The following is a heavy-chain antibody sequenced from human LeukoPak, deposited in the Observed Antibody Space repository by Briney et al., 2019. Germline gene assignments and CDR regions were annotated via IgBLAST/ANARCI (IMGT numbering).Heavy chain of an antibody. D-gene: IGHD6-13*01. V-gene: IGHV3-13*01. CDR2: IGTAGDT. J-gene: IGHJ3*02. CDR1: GFTFSNFD. Sequence: PGGSLRLSCATSGFTFSNFDLHWVRHATGEGLEWVSAIGTAGDTYYPDSVKGRFTISRDNAKNSFYLQMDNLRPGDTAVYYCSRGGAPAGYAYDIWGHGTVVTVSS. CDR3: SRGGAPAGYAYDI.